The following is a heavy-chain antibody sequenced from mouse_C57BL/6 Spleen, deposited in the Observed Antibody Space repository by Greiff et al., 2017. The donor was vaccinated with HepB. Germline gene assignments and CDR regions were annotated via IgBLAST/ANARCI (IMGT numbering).Heavy chain of an antibody. Sequence: EVQLQQSGPVLVKPGASVKMSCKASGYTFTDYYMNWVKQSHGKSLEWIGVINPYNGGTSYNQKFKGKATLTVDKSSSTAYMELISLTSEDSAVYYCARGAALYAMDYWGQGTSVTVSS. CDR3: ARGAALYAMDY. V-gene: IGHV1-19*01. J-gene: IGHJ4*01. CDR2: INPYNGGT. CDR1: GYTFTDYY. D-gene: IGHD6-1*01.